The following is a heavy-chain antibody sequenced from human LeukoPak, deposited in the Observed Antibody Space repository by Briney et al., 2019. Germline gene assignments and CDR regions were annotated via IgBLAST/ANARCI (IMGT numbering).Heavy chain of an antibody. Sequence: GGSLRLSCAASGFTFSSYAMSWVRQAPGKGLERVGFIRNTVYGGTIKYAAAVKGRFTISRDDSKSIAYLQMNSLQSEDTAVYFCSRSTWRYTMDVWGQGTTVTVSS. CDR3: SRSTWRYTMDV. J-gene: IGHJ6*02. D-gene: IGHD5-24*01. CDR1: GFTFSSYA. CDR2: IRNTVYGGTI. V-gene: IGHV3-49*04.